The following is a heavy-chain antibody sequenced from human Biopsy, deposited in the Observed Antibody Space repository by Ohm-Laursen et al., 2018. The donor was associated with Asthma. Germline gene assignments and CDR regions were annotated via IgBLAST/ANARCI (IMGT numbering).Heavy chain of an antibody. CDR2: VNTGNGDT. CDR3: ARTYYDFLTGQVKDVFDV. V-gene: IGHV1-3*04. CDR1: GYNFISFA. J-gene: IGHJ3*01. Sequence: SVKVSCKASGYNFISFAIHWVRQAPEQRLEWMGWVNTGNGDTKYSQKFQGRVTITRDTSASTAYMELRSLRSEDTATYYCARTYYDFLTGQVKDVFDVWGQGTMVTVSS. D-gene: IGHD3-9*01.